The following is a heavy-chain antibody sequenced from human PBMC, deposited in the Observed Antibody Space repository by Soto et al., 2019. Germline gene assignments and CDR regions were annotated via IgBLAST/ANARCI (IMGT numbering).Heavy chain of an antibody. D-gene: IGHD2-2*01. CDR1: GFNFRTFV. J-gene: IGHJ4*02. CDR3: ASSFVVVPATVQY. CDR2: ISYDGSNK. Sequence: GGSLRLSCAASGFNFRTFVMHWVRHAPGKGLEWVALISYDGSNKYYADSVKGRFTISRDNSKNTLHLQMNSLRPEDTAVYYCASSFVVVPATVQYWGPGTLVTVSS. V-gene: IGHV3-30-3*01.